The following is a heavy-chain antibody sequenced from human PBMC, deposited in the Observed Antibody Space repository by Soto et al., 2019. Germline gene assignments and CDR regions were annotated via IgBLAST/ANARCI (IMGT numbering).Heavy chain of an antibody. J-gene: IGHJ4*02. CDR3: AIPSGLTVTGPDY. D-gene: IGHD6-19*01. Sequence: EVQLLESGGGLVQPGGSLRLSCAASGFIFSNYAMSWVRQAPGKGLEWVSAIGGNGADTYYADSVKGRFTISRDNSKNTLYLQMNILIAEDTAVYFCAIPSGLTVTGPDYWGQGTLVTVSS. CDR2: IGGNGADT. CDR1: GFIFSNYA. V-gene: IGHV3-23*01.